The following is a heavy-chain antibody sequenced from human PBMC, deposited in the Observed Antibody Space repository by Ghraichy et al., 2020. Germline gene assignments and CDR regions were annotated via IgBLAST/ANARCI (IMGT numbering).Heavy chain of an antibody. CDR3: ARLSGGDPFFDY. CDR1: GGSISSSSYY. Sequence: SETLSLTCTVSGGSISSSSYYWGWIRQPPGKGLEWIGSIYYSGSTYYNPSLKSRVTISVDTSKNQFSLKLSSVTAADTAVYYCARLSGGDPFFDYWGQGTLVTVSS. J-gene: IGHJ4*02. D-gene: IGHD3-16*01. V-gene: IGHV4-39*01. CDR2: IYYSGST.